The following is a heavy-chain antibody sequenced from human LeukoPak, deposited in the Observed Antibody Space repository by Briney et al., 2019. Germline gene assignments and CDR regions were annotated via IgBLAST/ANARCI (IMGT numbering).Heavy chain of an antibody. J-gene: IGHJ4*02. CDR3: ARDLVGARGP. CDR1: GGSISSYY. Sequence: SETLSLTCTVSGGSISSYYWSWIRQPPGKGLEWIGYIYCSGSTNYNPSLKSRVTISVDTSKNQFSLKLSSVTAADTAVYYCARDLVGARGPWGQGTLVTVSS. D-gene: IGHD1-26*01. CDR2: IYCSGST. V-gene: IGHV4-59*01.